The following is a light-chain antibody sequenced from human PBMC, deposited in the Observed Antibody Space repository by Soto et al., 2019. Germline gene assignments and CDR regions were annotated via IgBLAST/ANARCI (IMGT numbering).Light chain of an antibody. Sequence: QSALTQPASVSGSPGQSITISCTGTSSDVGSYNFVSWYQQHPGKAPKLMIYDVNNRPSGVSNRFSGSKSGNTASLTISGLQAEDEADYYCRSYSGSTTRVVFGGGTKLTVL. CDR2: DVN. CDR1: SSDVGSYNF. CDR3: RSYSGSTTRVV. J-gene: IGLJ2*01. V-gene: IGLV2-14*03.